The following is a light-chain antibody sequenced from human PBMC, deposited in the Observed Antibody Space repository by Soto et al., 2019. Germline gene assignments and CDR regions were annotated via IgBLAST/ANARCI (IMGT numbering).Light chain of an antibody. CDR3: QQYGSSPPET. V-gene: IGKV3-20*01. Sequence: EIVLTQSPGTLSLSPGERATLSCRASQSVSSSYLAWYQQKPGQAPRLLIYGASSRATGIPDRFSGSGSGTDFTLTISRLEPEDFAMYYCQQYGSSPPETFGGGTKVDIK. CDR2: GAS. CDR1: QSVSSSY. J-gene: IGKJ4*01.